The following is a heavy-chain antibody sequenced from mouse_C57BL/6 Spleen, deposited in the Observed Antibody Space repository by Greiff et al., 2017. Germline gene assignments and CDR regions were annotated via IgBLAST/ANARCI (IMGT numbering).Heavy chain of an antibody. CDR1: GFTFSSYA. D-gene: IGHD3-2*02. CDR3: ARDPRQRRLAWFAY. Sequence: EVKLVESGGGLVKPGGSLKLSCAASGFTFSSYAMSWVRQSPEKRLEWVATISDGGSYTYYPDNVKGRFTISRDNAKNNLYLQMSHLKSEDTAMYYCARDPRQRRLAWFAYWGQGTLVTVSA. J-gene: IGHJ3*01. CDR2: ISDGGSYT. V-gene: IGHV5-4*01.